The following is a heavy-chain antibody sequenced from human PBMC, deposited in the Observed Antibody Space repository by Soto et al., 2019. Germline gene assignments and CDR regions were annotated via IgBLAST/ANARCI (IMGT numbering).Heavy chain of an antibody. D-gene: IGHD5-18*01. V-gene: IGHV4-31*03. CDR3: ARDRLMATAGTARHYFGLDV. CDR2: IYYSGNT. CDR1: GCSISSGGYY. J-gene: IGHJ6*02. Sequence: SDTLSLTCTVSGCSISSGGYYWSWVRQNPRKGLELIGNIYYSGNTYYNPSLKSRLTISVDTSKNQFSLNLSSVTAADTAVYYCARDRLMATAGTARHYFGLDVWGQGTTVT.